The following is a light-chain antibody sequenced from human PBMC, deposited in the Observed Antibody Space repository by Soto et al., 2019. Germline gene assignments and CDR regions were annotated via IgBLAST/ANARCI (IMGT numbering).Light chain of an antibody. CDR1: SSNIGAGYD. V-gene: IGLV1-40*01. CDR2: GNS. Sequence: QSALTQPPPVSGAPGQRVTISCTGSSSNIGAGYDVHWYQQLPGTAPKLLIYGNSNRPSGVPDRFSGSKSGTSASLAITGLQAEDEADYYCQSYESSLSALFGGGTKLTVL. CDR3: QSYESSLSAL. J-gene: IGLJ3*02.